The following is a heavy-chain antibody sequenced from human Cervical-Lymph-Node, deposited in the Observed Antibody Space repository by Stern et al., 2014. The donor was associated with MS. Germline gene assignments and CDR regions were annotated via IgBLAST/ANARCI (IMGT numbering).Heavy chain of an antibody. CDR1: GFTFSSSG. CDR3: ARERILEGLDY. V-gene: IGHV3-33*01. D-gene: IGHD3-3*01. J-gene: IGHJ4*02. CDR2: IWYDGSNK. Sequence: VQLVESGGGVVQPGRSLRLSCAASGFTFSSSGMHWVRQAPGKGLGWVAVIWYDGSNKYYADSVKGRFTISRDNSKNTLYLQMNSLRAEDTAVYYCARERILEGLDYWGQGTLVTVSS.